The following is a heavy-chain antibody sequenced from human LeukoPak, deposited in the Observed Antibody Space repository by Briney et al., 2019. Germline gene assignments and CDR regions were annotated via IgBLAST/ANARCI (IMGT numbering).Heavy chain of an antibody. CDR3: ARNPYDAYYHYYMDV. CDR2: IYTSGST. D-gene: IGHD2-21*01. J-gene: IGHJ6*03. CDR1: GGSFTSYY. V-gene: IGHV4-4*07. Sequence: SETLSLTCTVSGGSFTSYYWSWIRQLAGKGLEWIGRIYTSGSTNYNPSLKSRVTMSVDTSKNQFSLRLSSVTAADTAVYYCARNPYDAYYHYYMDVWGKGTTVTVSS.